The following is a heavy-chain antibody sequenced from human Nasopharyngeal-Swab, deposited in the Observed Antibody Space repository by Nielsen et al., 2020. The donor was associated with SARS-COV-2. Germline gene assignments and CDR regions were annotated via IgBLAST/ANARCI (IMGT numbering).Heavy chain of an antibody. CDR1: GFTFRSYA. V-gene: IGHV3-23*01. CDR2: ISGSDHTT. D-gene: IGHD5-12*01. J-gene: IGHJ6*02. CDR3: AKDRDSGDDSEEYYHYYGMDV. Sequence: GGSLRLSCAASGFTFRSYAISWVRQAPGKGLEWVSVISGSDHTTYYADSVKGRFTIPRDNSKNTLNLQMNNLRAEDTAIYYCAKDRDSGDDSEEYYHYYGMDVWGQGAPVTVSS.